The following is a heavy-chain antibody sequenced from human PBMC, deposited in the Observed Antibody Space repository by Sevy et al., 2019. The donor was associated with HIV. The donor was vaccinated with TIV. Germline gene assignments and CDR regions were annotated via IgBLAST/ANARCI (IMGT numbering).Heavy chain of an antibody. D-gene: IGHD3-3*01. V-gene: IGHV3-30*18. CDR3: AKESGSYYDFWRGHDAFDI. CDR2: ISYDGSSK. J-gene: IGHJ3*02. CDR1: GFNFSSYG. Sequence: GGSLRLSCAVSGFNFSSYGMHWVRQAPGKGLEWVAVISYDGSSKYYAESVKGRFTISRDNSKNTLYLQISSLRAEDTAVYYCAKESGSYYDFWRGHDAFDIWGQGTMVTVSS.